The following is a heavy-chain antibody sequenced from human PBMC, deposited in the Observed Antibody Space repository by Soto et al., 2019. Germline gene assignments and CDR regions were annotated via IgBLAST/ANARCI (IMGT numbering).Heavy chain of an antibody. D-gene: IGHD6-19*01. V-gene: IGHV1-18*01. CDR1: GYTFTSYG. J-gene: IGHJ6*02. CDR3: ARREQWLVDCVGACRYYGMDV. CDR2: ISAYNGNT. Sequence: QVQLVQSGAEVKKPGASVKVSCKASGYTFTSYGISWVRQAPGQGLEWMGWISAYNGNTNYAQKLQGRVTMTTDTSTSTAYMELRSLRSDDTAVYYCARREQWLVDCVGACRYYGMDVWGQGTTVTVSS.